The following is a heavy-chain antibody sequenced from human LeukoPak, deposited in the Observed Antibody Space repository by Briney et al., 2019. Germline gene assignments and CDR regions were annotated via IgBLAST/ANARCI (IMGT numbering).Heavy chain of an antibody. CDR1: GGSVSSGSYY. V-gene: IGHV4-61*01. CDR3: ARQLPQSYYYYYGMDV. CDR2: IYYSGST. J-gene: IGHJ6*02. Sequence: PSETLSLTCTVSGGSVSSGSYYWSWIRQPPGKGLEWIGYIYYSGSTNYSPSLKSRVTISVDTSKNQFSLKLSSVTAADTAVYYCARQLPQSYYYYYGMDVWGQGTTVTVSS. D-gene: IGHD2-2*01.